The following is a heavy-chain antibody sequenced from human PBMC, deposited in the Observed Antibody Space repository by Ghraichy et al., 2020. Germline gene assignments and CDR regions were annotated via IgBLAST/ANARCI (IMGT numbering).Heavy chain of an antibody. CDR1: GFTFSSYS. Sequence: GGSLRLSCAASGFTFSSYSMNWVRQAPGKGLEWVSSISSSSSYIYYADSVKGRFTISRDNAKNSLYLQMNSLRAEDTAVYYCATTVAHYYYYGMDVWGQGPTVTVSS. CDR2: ISSSSSYI. D-gene: IGHD4-23*01. CDR3: ATTVAHYYYYGMDV. V-gene: IGHV3-21*01. J-gene: IGHJ6*02.